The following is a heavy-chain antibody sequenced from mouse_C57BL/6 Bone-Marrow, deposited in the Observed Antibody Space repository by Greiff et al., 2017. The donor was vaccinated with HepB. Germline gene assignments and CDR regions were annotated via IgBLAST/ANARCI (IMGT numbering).Heavy chain of an antibody. J-gene: IGHJ2*01. CDR1: GYTFTSYW. CDR3: AKGNPGYFDY. CDR2: IYPSDSET. Sequence: QVQLQQPGAELVRPGSSVKLSCKASGYTFTSYWMDWVKQRPGQGLEWIGNIYPSDSETHYNQKFKDKATLTVDKSSSTAYMQLSSLTSEDSAVYYCAKGNPGYFDYWGQGTTLTVSS. V-gene: IGHV1-61*01. D-gene: IGHD2-1*01.